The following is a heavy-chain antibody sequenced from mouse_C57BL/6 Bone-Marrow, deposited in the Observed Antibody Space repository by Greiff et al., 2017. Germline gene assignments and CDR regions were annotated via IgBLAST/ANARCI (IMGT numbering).Heavy chain of an antibody. Sequence: VQLQQPGAELVKPGASVKLSCKASGYTFTSYWMQWIGEIDPSDSYTNYNQKFKGKATFTVDTSSSTAYMQLSSLTSEDSAVYYCARWDDYHYYAMDYWGQGTSVTVSS. J-gene: IGHJ4*01. V-gene: IGHV1-50*01. CDR2: IDPSDSYT. CDR3: ARWDDYHYYAMDY. D-gene: IGHD2-4*01. CDR1: GYTFTSYW.